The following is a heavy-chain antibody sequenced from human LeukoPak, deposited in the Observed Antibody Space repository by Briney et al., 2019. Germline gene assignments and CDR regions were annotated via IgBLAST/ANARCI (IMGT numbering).Heavy chain of an antibody. V-gene: IGHV4-34*01. J-gene: IGHJ5*02. Sequence: SETLSLTCAVYGGSFSGYYWSWIRQPPGKGLEWIGEINHSGSTNYNPSLKSRVTISVDTSKNQFSLKLSSVTAADTAVYYCARSPFDPWGQGALVTVSS. CDR2: INHSGST. CDR1: GGSFSGYY. CDR3: ARSPFDP.